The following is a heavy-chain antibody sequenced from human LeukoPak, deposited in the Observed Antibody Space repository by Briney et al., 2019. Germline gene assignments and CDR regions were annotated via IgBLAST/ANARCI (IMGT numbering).Heavy chain of an antibody. V-gene: IGHV3-74*01. CDR3: AREGDFWSGYNFDY. Sequence: GGSLRLSCAASGFTFSSYWMHWVRQAPGKGLVWVSRINSDGSSTSYADSVKGRFTISRDNAKNTPYLQMNSLRAEDTAVYYCAREGDFWSGYNFDYWGQGTLVTVSS. D-gene: IGHD3-3*01. J-gene: IGHJ4*02. CDR2: INSDGSST. CDR1: GFTFSSYW.